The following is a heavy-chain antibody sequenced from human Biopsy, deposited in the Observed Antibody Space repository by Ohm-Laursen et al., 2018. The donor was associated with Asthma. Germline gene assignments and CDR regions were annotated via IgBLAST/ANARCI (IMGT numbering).Heavy chain of an antibody. Sequence: GSLRLSCAASGFTFDDFAMNWVRQAPGKGLEWVSYISSSSSTIYYADSVKGRFTISRDNARNSLFLQMNSLRDEDAAVYYCAREDGWRRGGRCVSWFDSWGQGTLVTVSS. J-gene: IGHJ5*01. D-gene: IGHD2-15*01. CDR2: ISSSSSTI. CDR3: AREDGWRRGGRCVSWFDS. CDR1: GFTFDDFA. V-gene: IGHV3-48*02.